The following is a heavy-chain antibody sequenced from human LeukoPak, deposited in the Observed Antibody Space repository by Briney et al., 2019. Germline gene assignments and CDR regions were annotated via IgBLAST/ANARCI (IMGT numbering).Heavy chain of an antibody. CDR1: GFTFSDYY. V-gene: IGHV3-11*01. Sequence: GGSLRLSCAASGFTFSDYYMSWIRQAPGKGLEWVSYISSSGSTIYYADPVKGRFTISRDNAKNSLYLQMNSLRAEDTAVYYCASPSDRVYYYYYGMDVWGQGTTVTVSS. CDR3: ASPSDRVYYYYYGMDV. J-gene: IGHJ6*02. CDR2: ISSSGSTI. D-gene: IGHD1-14*01.